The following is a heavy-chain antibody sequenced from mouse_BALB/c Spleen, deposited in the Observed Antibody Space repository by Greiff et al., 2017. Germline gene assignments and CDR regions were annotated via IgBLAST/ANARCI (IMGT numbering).Heavy chain of an antibody. D-gene: IGHD3-1*01. CDR2: IDPANGNT. V-gene: IGHV14-3*02. J-gene: IGHJ2*01. Sequence: VHVKQSGAELVKPGASVKLSCTASGFNIKDTYMHWVKQRPEQGLEWIGRIDPANGNTKYDPKFQGKATITADTSSNTAYLQLSSLTSEDTAVYYCARGTELFLDYWGQGTTLTVSS. CDR3: ARGTELFLDY. CDR1: GFNIKDTY.